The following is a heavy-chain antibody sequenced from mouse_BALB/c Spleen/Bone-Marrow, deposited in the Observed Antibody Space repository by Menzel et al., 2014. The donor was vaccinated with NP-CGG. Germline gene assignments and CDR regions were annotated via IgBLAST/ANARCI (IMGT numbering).Heavy chain of an antibody. CDR1: GFTFTDYY. J-gene: IGHJ2*01. V-gene: IGHV7-3*02. D-gene: IGHD2-3*01. Sequence: EVMLVESGGGLVQPGGSLRLSCATSGFTFTDYYMNWVHQPPGKALEWLGFIRNKANGYTTEYSASVKGRFTISRDNSQSILYLQMNTLRAEDSATYYCARDMGGLLFDYWGQGTTLTVSS. CDR2: IRNKANGYTT. CDR3: ARDMGGLLFDY.